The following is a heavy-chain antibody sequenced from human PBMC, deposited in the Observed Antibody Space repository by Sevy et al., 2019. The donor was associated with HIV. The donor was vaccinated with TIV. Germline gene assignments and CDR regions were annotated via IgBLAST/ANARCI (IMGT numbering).Heavy chain of an antibody. CDR2: IYYSGST. J-gene: IGHJ4*02. CDR3: ARDQAESSSTGGLDS. Sequence: SETLSLTCSVSGASVSSGSFFWTWIRQAPGKGLEWIGYIYYSGSTNYNPSLKCRVTFSVDTSKNQFSLKLRSVTAADTAVYYCARDQAESSSTGGLDSWGPGALVTVSS. V-gene: IGHV4-61*01. D-gene: IGHD6-6*01. CDR1: GASVSSGSFF.